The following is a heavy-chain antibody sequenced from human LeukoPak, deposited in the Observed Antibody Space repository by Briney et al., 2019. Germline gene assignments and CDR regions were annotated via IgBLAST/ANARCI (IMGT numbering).Heavy chain of an antibody. CDR3: ARHRSDPRGNSWFDP. Sequence: GESLKISCKGSGYRFTTYWINWVRQMPGKGLEWMGKINPSDSHTNYSPSFQGHVTMSVDRSIRTAYLQWSSLKASDTAIYYCARHRSDPRGNSWFDPWGQGTLVTVSS. V-gene: IGHV5-10-1*01. J-gene: IGHJ5*02. D-gene: IGHD2-21*02. CDR1: GYRFTTYW. CDR2: INPSDSHT.